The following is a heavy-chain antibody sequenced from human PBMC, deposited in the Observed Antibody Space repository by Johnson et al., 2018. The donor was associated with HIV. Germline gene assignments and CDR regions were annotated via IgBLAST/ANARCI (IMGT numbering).Heavy chain of an antibody. CDR1: GFTFSSYA. V-gene: IGHV3-30*04. CDR3: ARTQVVYAHFDI. J-gene: IGHJ3*02. D-gene: IGHD2-8*02. CDR2: ISYDGSNK. Sequence: QMLLVESGGGVVQPGRSLRHSCAASGFTFSSYAMHWVRQAPGKGLEWVAVISYDGSNKYYADSVKGRFTISRDNSKNTLYLQMNSLRAEDTAVYYCARTQVVYAHFDIWGQGTMVTVSS.